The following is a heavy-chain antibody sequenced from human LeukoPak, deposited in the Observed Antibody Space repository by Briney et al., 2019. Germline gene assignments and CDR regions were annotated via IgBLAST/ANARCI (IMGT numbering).Heavy chain of an antibody. CDR2: ITSSSIYT. CDR3: AKVHLRIEIYAFDV. D-gene: IGHD1-26*01. Sequence: GGSLRLSCAASGFTFSTYNMNWVRQAPGKGLEWVSSITSSSIYTFYADSVKGRFTISRDNSKNTLFLQMNSLRVEDTAVYYCAKVHLRIEIYAFDVWGQGTMVTVSS. J-gene: IGHJ3*01. V-gene: IGHV3-21*01. CDR1: GFTFSTYN.